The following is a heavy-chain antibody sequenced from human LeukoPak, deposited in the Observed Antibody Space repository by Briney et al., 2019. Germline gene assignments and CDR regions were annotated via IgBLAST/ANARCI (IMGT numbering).Heavy chain of an antibody. V-gene: IGHV4-59*01. CDR1: GGSIITYY. J-gene: IGHJ6*02. CDR3: CSTNYNPSLESRVAISVDTSRSQFSLRLTSVPDVCNPGDYGETSSGRNSPYYYGMDV. CDR2: TYYSGNT. Sequence: KPSETLSLTCTVSGGSIITYYWSWIRQPPGKGLEWIGYTYYSGNTNYNPSLESRVAISVDTSKSQFSLRLTSVTPADTAVYYCCSTNYNPSLESRVAISVDTSRSQFSLRLTSVPDVCNPGDYGETSSGRNSPYYYGMDVWGQGTTVTVSS. D-gene: IGHD2-2*01.